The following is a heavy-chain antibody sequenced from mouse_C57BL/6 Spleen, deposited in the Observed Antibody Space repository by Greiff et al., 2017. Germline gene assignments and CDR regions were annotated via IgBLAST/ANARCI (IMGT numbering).Heavy chain of an antibody. J-gene: IGHJ1*03. Sequence: HLVESGGGLVKPGGSLKLSCAASGFTFSDYGMHWVRQAPERGLEWVAYISCGSSTIYYADTVKGRFTISRDNAKNTLLLQMTSLRSEDTAVYYCASTVVATRYFDVWGTGTTVTVSS. V-gene: IGHV5-17*01. D-gene: IGHD1-1*01. CDR3: ASTVVATRYFDV. CDR2: ISCGSSTI. CDR1: GFTFSDYG.